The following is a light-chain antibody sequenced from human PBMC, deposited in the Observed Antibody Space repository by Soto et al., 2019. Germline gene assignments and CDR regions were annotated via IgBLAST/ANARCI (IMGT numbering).Light chain of an antibody. CDR3: SSYTTSSTLVV. CDR1: SSDVGSYNL. V-gene: IGLV2-14*02. CDR2: EVS. Sequence: QSALTQPASVSGSPGQSITISCTGTSSDVGSYNLVSWYQHHPGKAPKLMIYEVSNRPSGVSNRFSGSKSGNTASLTISGLQAEDEADYYCSSYTTSSTLVVFGGGTKLTVL. J-gene: IGLJ2*01.